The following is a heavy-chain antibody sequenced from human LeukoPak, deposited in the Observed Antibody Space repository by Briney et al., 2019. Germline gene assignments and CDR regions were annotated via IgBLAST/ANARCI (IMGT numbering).Heavy chain of an antibody. J-gene: IGHJ6*02. CDR1: GFSFSSYW. CDR3: ARDSSTSPYYYYYYGMDV. CDR2: INSDGSST. Sequence: QSGGSLRLSCAASGFSFSSYWMHWVRQAPGKGLVWVSRINSDGSSTSYADSVKGRFTISRDNAKNTLYLQMNSLRAEDTAVYYCARDSSTSPYYYYYYGMDVWGQGTTVTVSS. D-gene: IGHD2-2*01. V-gene: IGHV3-74*01.